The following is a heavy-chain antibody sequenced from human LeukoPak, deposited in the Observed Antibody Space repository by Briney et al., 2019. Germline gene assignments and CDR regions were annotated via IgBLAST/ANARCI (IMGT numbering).Heavy chain of an antibody. CDR2: INQDGTEK. J-gene: IGHJ4*02. CDR3: ARKGIAAAGTMLDY. Sequence: GGSLRLSCAASGFTFSSYWMSWVRQAPGEGLEWVAKINQDGTEKAYVDSVRGRFTISRDNAKNSLFLQMNSLRAEDTAVYYCARKGIAAAGTMLDYWGQGTLVTVSS. D-gene: IGHD6-13*01. V-gene: IGHV3-7*03. CDR1: GFTFSSYW.